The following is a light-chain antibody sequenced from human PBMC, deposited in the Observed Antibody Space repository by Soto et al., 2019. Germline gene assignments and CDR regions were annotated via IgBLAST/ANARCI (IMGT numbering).Light chain of an antibody. Sequence: IVLTQSPATLSVSPGERATLSCRASQGVSSNLAWYQQKPGQAPRLLISGASTRATGVPARFSGSGSGTEFTLTITSLQSEDFAVYYCQQRSNWPPITFGQGTRLEIK. V-gene: IGKV3D-15*01. CDR3: QQRSNWPPIT. CDR1: QGVSSN. J-gene: IGKJ5*01. CDR2: GAS.